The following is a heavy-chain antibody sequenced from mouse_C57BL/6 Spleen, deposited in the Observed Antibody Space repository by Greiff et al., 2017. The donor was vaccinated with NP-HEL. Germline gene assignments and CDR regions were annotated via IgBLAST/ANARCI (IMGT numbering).Heavy chain of an antibody. Sequence: QVQLQQSGAELVKPGASVKLSCKASGYTFTSYWMHWVKQRPGRGLEWIGRIDPNSGGTKDNEKFKSKATLTVDKPSSTAYMQLSSLTSEESAVYYCARSPITTVVVFDYWGQGTTLTVSS. CDR2: IDPNSGGT. J-gene: IGHJ2*01. D-gene: IGHD1-1*01. V-gene: IGHV1-72*01. CDR1: GYTFTSYW. CDR3: ARSPITTVVVFDY.